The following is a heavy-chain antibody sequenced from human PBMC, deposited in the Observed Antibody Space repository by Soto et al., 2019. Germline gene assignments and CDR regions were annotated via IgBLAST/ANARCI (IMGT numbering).Heavy chain of an antibody. D-gene: IGHD1-7*01. CDR3: ARQNYVNRWFDP. Sequence: GGSLRLSCAASGFTYSSYGMHWVRQAPGKGLEWVSDIRNNGSNKYYADSVKGRFTISRDNAKNSLYLQMNSLRDEDTAVYYCARQNYVNRWFDPWGQGTLVTVSS. CDR2: IRNNGSNK. J-gene: IGHJ5*02. V-gene: IGHV3-48*02. CDR1: GFTYSSYG.